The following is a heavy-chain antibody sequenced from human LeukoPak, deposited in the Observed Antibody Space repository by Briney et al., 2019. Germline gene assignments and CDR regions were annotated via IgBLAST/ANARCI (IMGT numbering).Heavy chain of an antibody. CDR3: ARLAGDSYYYHRMDV. J-gene: IGHJ6*02. CDR1: GGSISSYY. Sequence: SETLSLTCTVSGGSISSYYWSWLRQPPGKGLEWIGYIYYSGSTNYNPSLKSRVTISVDTSKNQFSLKLSSVTAADTAVYHCARLAGDSYYYHRMDVWGQGTTVTVSS. D-gene: IGHD4-17*01. CDR2: IYYSGST. V-gene: IGHV4-59*08.